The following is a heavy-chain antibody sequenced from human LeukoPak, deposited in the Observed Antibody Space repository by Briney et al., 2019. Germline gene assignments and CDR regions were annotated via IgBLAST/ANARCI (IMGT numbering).Heavy chain of an antibody. J-gene: IGHJ5*02. CDR3: ARMTVSGRDNWFDP. V-gene: IGHV1-8*01. CDR1: GYSFTSYD. Sequence: ASVKVSCKASGYSFTSYDTNWVRQATGQGLEWMGWLNPNSGNTGYAQKFQDRVTITRNTSINTAYMELSNLRSEDTAVYYCARMTVSGRDNWFDPWGQGTLVTVSS. D-gene: IGHD6-19*01. CDR2: LNPNSGNT.